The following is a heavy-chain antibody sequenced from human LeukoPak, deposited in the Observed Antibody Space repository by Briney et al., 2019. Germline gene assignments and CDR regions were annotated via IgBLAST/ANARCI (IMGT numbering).Heavy chain of an antibody. D-gene: IGHD3-22*01. V-gene: IGHV1-18*01. CDR3: ARASYDSSDYEYFQH. J-gene: IGHJ1*01. Sequence: GASVKVTCKASGYTFTSYGISWVRQPPGQGLEWMGWISAYNGNTNYAQKLQGRVTMTTDTSTSTAYMELRSLRSDDTAVYYCARASYDSSDYEYFQHWGQGTLVTVSS. CDR2: ISAYNGNT. CDR1: GYTFTSYG.